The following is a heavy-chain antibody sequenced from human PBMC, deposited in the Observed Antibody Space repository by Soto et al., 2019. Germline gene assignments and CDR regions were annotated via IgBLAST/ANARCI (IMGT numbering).Heavy chain of an antibody. D-gene: IGHD3-22*01. V-gene: IGHV4-38-2*01. CDR1: GYSISSGYY. Sequence: SETLSLTCAVSGYSISSGYYWGWLRQPPGKGLEWIGGIHHSGSTNYNPSLNSRVTLSIDMTNNHVSLILNSVTAADTAVYYCARVGPWVPYYYDSSPYTFENWFDPWGQGTLVTVSS. CDR2: IHHSGST. CDR3: ARVGPWVPYYYDSSPYTFENWFDP. J-gene: IGHJ5*02.